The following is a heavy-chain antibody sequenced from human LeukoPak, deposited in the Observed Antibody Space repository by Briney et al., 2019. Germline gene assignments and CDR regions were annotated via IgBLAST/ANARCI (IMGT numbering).Heavy chain of an antibody. J-gene: IGHJ6*02. CDR2: VYYSGST. CDR3: ARDRGCDGMDV. CDR1: GGSISSGAYY. V-gene: IGHV4-31*03. Sequence: SQTLSLTCTVSGGSISSGAYYWSWIRQHPGKGLEWIGYVYYSGSTYYNPSLKSRVNISVDTPKNQFTLQLSSVTAADTAVYYCARDRGCDGMDVWGQGTTVTVSS. D-gene: IGHD3-10*01.